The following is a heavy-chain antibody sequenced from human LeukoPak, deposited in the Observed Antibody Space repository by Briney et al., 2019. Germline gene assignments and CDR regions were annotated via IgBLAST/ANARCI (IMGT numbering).Heavy chain of an antibody. CDR1: GGSITSYY. J-gene: IGHJ6*03. V-gene: IGHV4-4*07. D-gene: IGHD3-10*01. CDR3: ARGGGMVRGVYLCYMDV. Sequence: TSETLSLTCSVSGGSITSYYWSWIRQPAGKGLEWIGRIYSSGSTNYNPSLKSRVTMSVDTSKNQFSLILSSVTAADTAVYYCARGGGMVRGVYLCYMDVWGKGTTVTVSS. CDR2: IYSSGST.